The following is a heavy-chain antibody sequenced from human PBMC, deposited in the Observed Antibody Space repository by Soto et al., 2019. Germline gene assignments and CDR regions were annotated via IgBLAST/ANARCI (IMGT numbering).Heavy chain of an antibody. CDR1: GFTFSSYW. CDR2: INGDGSST. Sequence: GGSLRLSCADSGFTFSSYWMHWVRQAPGKGLVWVSHINGDGSSTSYADSVKGRLTISRDNAKNTLYLQLNSLRAEDTAVYFCERDGDYNWFDPWGQGTLVTVSS. V-gene: IGHV3-74*01. CDR3: ERDGDYNWFDP. J-gene: IGHJ5*02.